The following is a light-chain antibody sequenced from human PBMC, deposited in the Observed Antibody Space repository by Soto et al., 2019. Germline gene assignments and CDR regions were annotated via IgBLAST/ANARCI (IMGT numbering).Light chain of an antibody. Sequence: QSALTQPASVSGSPGQSITISCTGTSNDVGRYNLVSWYQHHPGKAPKLIIYEATKRPSGVSDRFSGSKSGNTASLTISGLQAADEADYYCQSYDSSLFAVFGGGTQLTVL. CDR3: QSYDSSLFAV. CDR2: EAT. CDR1: SNDVGRYNL. V-gene: IGLV2-14*02. J-gene: IGLJ7*01.